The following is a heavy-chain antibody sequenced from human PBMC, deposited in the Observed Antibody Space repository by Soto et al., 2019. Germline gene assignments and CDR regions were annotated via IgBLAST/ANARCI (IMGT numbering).Heavy chain of an antibody. CDR2: ISSSGSSI. CDR3: ARVRFGECGYPTDV. Sequence: QVQLVESGGGLVKPGGSLRLSCAASGLTFSDCYMNWIRQAPGKGLEWVSYISSSGSSINYAGSVKGRFTISRDNAKNPLYLQMNSLRAEDTAMYYCARVRFGECGYPTDVWGQGTTVTVSS. V-gene: IGHV3-11*01. D-gene: IGHD3-10*01. J-gene: IGHJ6*02. CDR1: GLTFSDCY.